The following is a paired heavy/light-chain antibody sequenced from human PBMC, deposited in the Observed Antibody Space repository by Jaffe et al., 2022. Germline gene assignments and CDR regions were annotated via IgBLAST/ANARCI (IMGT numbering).Light chain of an antibody. J-gene: IGKJ4*01. CDR3: QQYDNLPALT. CDR2: DAS. V-gene: IGKV1-33*01. CDR1: QDISNY. Sequence: DIQMTQSPSSLSASVGDRVTITCQASQDISNYLNWYQQKPGKAPKLLIYDASNLETGVPSRFSGSGSGTDFTFTISSLQPEDIATYYCQQYDNLPALTFGGGTKVEIK.
Heavy chain of an antibody. CDR1: GFTFSDYY. CDR3: ARDKSSSWYRGVFDY. Sequence: QVQLVESGGGLVKPGGSLRLSCAASGFTFSDYYMSWIRQAPGKGLEWVSYISSSGSTIYYADSVKGRFTISRDNAKNSLYLQMNSLRAEDTAVYYCARDKSSSWYRGVFDYWGQGTLVTVSS. V-gene: IGHV3-11*01. D-gene: IGHD6-13*01. J-gene: IGHJ4*02. CDR2: ISSSGSTI.